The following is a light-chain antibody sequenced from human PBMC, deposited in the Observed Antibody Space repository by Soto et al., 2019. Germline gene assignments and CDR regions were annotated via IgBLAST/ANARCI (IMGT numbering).Light chain of an antibody. V-gene: IGKV3-20*01. CDR1: QSVNRQV. J-gene: IGKJ5*01. CDR3: QQYDSLPIT. Sequence: EIVMTQSPASLFAIPGERVTLSCRASQSVNRQVLWYQHRPGQAPRLLIYDASSRATGIPDRFSGSGSGTDFTLTISRLEPEDFAVFYCQQYDSLPITFGQGTRLEIK. CDR2: DAS.